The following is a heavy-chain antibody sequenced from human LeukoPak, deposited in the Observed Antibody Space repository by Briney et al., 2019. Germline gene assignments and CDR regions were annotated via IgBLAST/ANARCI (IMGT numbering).Heavy chain of an antibody. CDR3: ARDPGGTWGFDY. CDR2: ISIYSGNT. D-gene: IGHD7-27*01. V-gene: IGHV1-18*01. CDR1: GYTFTSHG. J-gene: IGHJ4*02. Sequence: ASVKVSCQASGYTFTSHGLSWARQAPGQGLEWMGWISIYSGNTNYAQKFQDRISMTTDTSTNTAYMELRSLKSDDTAVYYCARDPGGTWGFDYWGQGALVTVSS.